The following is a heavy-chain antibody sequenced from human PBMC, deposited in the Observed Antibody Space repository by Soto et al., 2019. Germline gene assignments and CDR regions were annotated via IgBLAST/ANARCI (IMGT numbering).Heavy chain of an antibody. CDR2: ISYDGSNK. CDR1: GFTFSSYG. D-gene: IGHD2-21*02. Sequence: VQLVESGGGVVQPGRSLRLSCAASGFTFSSYGMHWVRQAPGKGLEWVAVISYDGSNKYYADSVKGRFTISRDNSKNTLYLQMNSLRAEDTAVYYCAKEKLAYCGGDCQNWFDPWGQGTLVTVSS. J-gene: IGHJ5*02. CDR3: AKEKLAYCGGDCQNWFDP. V-gene: IGHV3-30*18.